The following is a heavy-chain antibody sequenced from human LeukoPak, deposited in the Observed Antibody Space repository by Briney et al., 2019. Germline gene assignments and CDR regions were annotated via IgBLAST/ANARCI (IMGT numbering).Heavy chain of an antibody. D-gene: IGHD6-13*01. V-gene: IGHV4-34*01. CDR3: ARGRGSSRTYYYYYYMDV. CDR1: GGSFSGYY. J-gene: IGHJ6*03. CDR2: INHSGST. Sequence: SETLSLTCAVYGGSFSGYYWSWIRQPPGKGLEWIGEINHSGSTNYNPSLKSRVTISVDTSKNQFSLKLSSVTAADTAVYYCARGRGSSRTYYYYYYMDVWGKGTTVTVSS.